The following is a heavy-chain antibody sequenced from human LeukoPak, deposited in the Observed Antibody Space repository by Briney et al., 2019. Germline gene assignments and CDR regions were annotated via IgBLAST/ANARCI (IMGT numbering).Heavy chain of an antibody. Sequence: GGSLRLSCAASGFTFSSYEMNWVRQAPGKGLEWVSYISSSGSTIYYADSVKGRFTISRDNAKNSLYLQMNSLRAEDTAVYYCARPYYDFWSGYFHTQKSGAFDIWGQGTMVTVSS. D-gene: IGHD3-3*01. CDR1: GFTFSSYE. CDR2: ISSSGSTI. J-gene: IGHJ3*02. CDR3: ARPYYDFWSGYFHTQKSGAFDI. V-gene: IGHV3-48*03.